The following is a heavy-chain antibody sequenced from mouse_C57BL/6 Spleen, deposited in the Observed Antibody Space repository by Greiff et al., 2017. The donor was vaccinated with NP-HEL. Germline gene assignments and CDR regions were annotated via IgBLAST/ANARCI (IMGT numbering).Heavy chain of an antibody. CDR2: IWSGGST. Sequence: QVHVKQSGPGLVQPSQSLSITCTVSGFSLTSYGVHWVRQSPGKGLEWLGVIWSGGSTDYNAAFISRLSISKDNSKIQVIFKMNSLKADDTAIYYCARKLRRAGGYAMDDWGQGTSVTVSS. D-gene: IGHD2-4*01. V-gene: IGHV2-2*01. J-gene: IGHJ4*01. CDR1: GFSLTSYG. CDR3: ARKLRRAGGYAMDD.